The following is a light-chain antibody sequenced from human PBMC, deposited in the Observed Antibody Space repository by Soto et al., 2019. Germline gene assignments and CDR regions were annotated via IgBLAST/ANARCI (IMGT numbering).Light chain of an antibody. CDR3: SSHTGLATHVL. V-gene: IGLV2-14*01. CDR1: SSDIGAYDY. CDR2: EVN. J-gene: IGLJ2*01. Sequence: QSALTQPASVSGSPGQSITISCTGTSSDIGAYDYVSWYQQRPGKVPKLLIYEVNDRPSGVSSRFSGSKSGNTASLTISGLQAEDEADYYCSSHTGLATHVLFGGGTKLTVL.